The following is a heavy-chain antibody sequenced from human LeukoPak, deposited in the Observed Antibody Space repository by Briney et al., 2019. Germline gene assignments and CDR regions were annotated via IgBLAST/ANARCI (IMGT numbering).Heavy chain of an antibody. CDR3: AKGGRTARRFDP. CDR2: MNQDGTEK. V-gene: IGHV3-7*03. D-gene: IGHD6-6*01. Sequence: GESLRLSCAASGFKFRTYWLSWVRQAPGKGLERVATMNQDGTEKYYVDSVKGRFTISRDNSKNALYLQMNSLRAEDTAVYYCAKGGRTARRFDPWGQGTLVTVSS. J-gene: IGHJ5*02. CDR1: GFKFRTYW.